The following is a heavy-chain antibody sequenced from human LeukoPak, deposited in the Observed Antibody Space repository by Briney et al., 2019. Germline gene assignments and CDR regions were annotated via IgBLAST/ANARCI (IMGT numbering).Heavy chain of an antibody. CDR3: ARKAFGMVRGAAYGWFDP. V-gene: IGHV4-39*07. CDR1: GGSISSSNYY. CDR2: IYHSGST. J-gene: IGHJ5*02. D-gene: IGHD3-10*01. Sequence: SETLSLTCSVSGGSISSSNYYWGWIRQSTGKGLEWIGYIYHSGSTYYNPSLKSRVTISVDRSKNQFSLKLSSVTAADTAVYYCARKAFGMVRGAAYGWFDPWGQGTLVTVSS.